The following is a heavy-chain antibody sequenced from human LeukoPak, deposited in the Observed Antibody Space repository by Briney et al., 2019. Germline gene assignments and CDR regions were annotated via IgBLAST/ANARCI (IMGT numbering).Heavy chain of an antibody. CDR2: INSDGSST. J-gene: IGHJ4*02. CDR3: ALGGEFSSGWYYFDY. D-gene: IGHD6-19*01. CDR1: GLTFSSYW. V-gene: IGHV3-74*01. Sequence: GGSLRLSCAASGLTFSSYWMHWVRQAPGKGLVWVSRINSDGSSTSYADSVKGRFTISRDNAKNTLYLQMNSLRAEDTAVYYCALGGEFSSGWYYFDYWGQGTLVTVSS.